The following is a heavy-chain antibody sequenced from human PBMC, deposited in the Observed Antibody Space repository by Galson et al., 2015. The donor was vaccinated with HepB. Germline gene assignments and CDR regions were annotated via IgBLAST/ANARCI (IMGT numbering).Heavy chain of an antibody. J-gene: IGHJ6*02. CDR3: ARDLVYSTAMVDYGMDV. CDR1: GFTVSSNY. Sequence: SLRLSCAASGFTVSSNYMSWVRQAPGKGLEWVSVIYSGGSTYYADSVKGRFTISRDNSKNTLYLQMNSLRAEDTAVYCCARDLVYSTAMVDYGMDVWGQGTTVTVSS. D-gene: IGHD5-18*01. CDR2: IYSGGST. V-gene: IGHV3-66*01.